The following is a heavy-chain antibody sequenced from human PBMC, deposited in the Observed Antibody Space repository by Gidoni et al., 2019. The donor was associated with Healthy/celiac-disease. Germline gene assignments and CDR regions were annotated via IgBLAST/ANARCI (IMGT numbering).Heavy chain of an antibody. V-gene: IGHV4-59*01. D-gene: IGHD2-15*01. J-gene: IGHJ6*02. Sequence: QVQLQESGPGLVKPSETLSLTCTVSGGSISSYYWSWIRQPPGKGLEWIGYSYYSGSTNYNPSLKSRVTISVDTSKNQFSLKLSSVTAADTAVYYCAREGGYYYGMDVWGQGTTVTVSS. CDR1: GGSISSYY. CDR2: SYYSGST. CDR3: AREGGYYYGMDV.